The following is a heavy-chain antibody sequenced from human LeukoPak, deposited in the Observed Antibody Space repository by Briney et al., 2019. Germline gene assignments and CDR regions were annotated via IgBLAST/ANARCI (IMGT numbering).Heavy chain of an antibody. V-gene: IGHV3-74*01. CDR1: GFSFSRYW. CDR2: MNSDGSST. J-gene: IGHJ4*02. CDR3: AKVPKGYSYGSDYFDY. D-gene: IGHD5-18*01. Sequence: GGSLRLSCAASGFSFSRYWMHWVRQAPGKGLVWVSRMNSDGSSTNYADSVKGRFTISRDNSKNSLSLQMNSLRTEDTALYYCAKVPKGYSYGSDYFDYWGQGTLVTVSS.